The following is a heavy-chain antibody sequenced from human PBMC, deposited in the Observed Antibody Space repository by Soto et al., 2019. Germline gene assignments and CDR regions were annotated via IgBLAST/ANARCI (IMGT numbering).Heavy chain of an antibody. D-gene: IGHD6-19*01. CDR2: IIPIFGTA. CDR3: ASRPGIAVAGTVYYYGMDV. CDR1: GGTFSSYA. J-gene: IGHJ6*02. Sequence: QVQLVQSGAEVKKPGSSVKVSCKASGGTFSSYAISWVRQAPGQGLEWMGGIIPIFGTATYAHKFQGRVTITADESTSTAYMELSSLRSEDTAVYYCASRPGIAVAGTVYYYGMDVWGQGTTVTVSS. V-gene: IGHV1-69*01.